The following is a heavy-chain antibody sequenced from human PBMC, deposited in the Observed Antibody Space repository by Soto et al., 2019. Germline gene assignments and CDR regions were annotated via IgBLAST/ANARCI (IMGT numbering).Heavy chain of an antibody. Sequence: AGSLRLSCAASGFTFSAYSMSWIRQAPGKVLEWVPYISSSGSTIYYADSVKGRFTISRDHAKNSLYLQMNSRGAEDAAVYYCARVGISITIFGVVIPGAFDIWGQGTIVTVSS. CDR2: ISSSGSTI. J-gene: IGHJ3*02. V-gene: IGHV3-11*01. CDR1: GFTFSAYS. CDR3: ARVGISITIFGVVIPGAFDI. D-gene: IGHD3-3*01.